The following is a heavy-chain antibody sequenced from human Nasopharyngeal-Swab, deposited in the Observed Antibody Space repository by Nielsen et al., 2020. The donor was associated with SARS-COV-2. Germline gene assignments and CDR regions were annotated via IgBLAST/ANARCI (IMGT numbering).Heavy chain of an antibody. D-gene: IGHD6-6*01. Sequence: SWIRQPPGKGLEWIGYIYYSGSTYYNPSLKSRVTISVDTSKNQFSLKLSSVTAADTAVYYCARDQEYSSSSIFDYWGQGTLVTVSS. J-gene: IGHJ4*02. V-gene: IGHV4-30-4*08. CDR2: IYYSGST. CDR3: ARDQEYSSSSIFDY.